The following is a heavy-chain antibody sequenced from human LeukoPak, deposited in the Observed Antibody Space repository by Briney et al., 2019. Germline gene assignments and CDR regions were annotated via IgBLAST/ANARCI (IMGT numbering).Heavy chain of an antibody. CDR3: ARLEEGITMVRENDNWFDP. D-gene: IGHD3-10*01. Sequence: SETLSLTCTVSGGSISSYYWSWIRQPPGKGLEWIGYIYYSGSTNYNPSLKSRVTISVDMSKNQFSLKLSSVTAADTAVYYCARLEEGITMVRENDNWFDPRGQGTLVTVSS. J-gene: IGHJ5*02. CDR1: GGSISSYY. V-gene: IGHV4-59*08. CDR2: IYYSGST.